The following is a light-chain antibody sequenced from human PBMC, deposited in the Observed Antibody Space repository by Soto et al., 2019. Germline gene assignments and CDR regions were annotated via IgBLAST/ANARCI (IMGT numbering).Light chain of an antibody. CDR3: QQRSDWPPT. CDR2: DAS. V-gene: IGKV3-11*01. Sequence: EIVLTQSPATLSLSPGESATLSCRASQCVSSYLAWYQQKPGQAPRLLIYDASNRATGIPARFSGSGSGTDFTLTISGLEPEDFAFYYCQQRSDWPPTFGQGTRLEIK. CDR1: QCVSSY. J-gene: IGKJ5*01.